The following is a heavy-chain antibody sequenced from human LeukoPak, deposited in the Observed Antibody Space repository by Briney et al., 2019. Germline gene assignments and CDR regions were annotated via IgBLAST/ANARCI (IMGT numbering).Heavy chain of an antibody. V-gene: IGHV3-23*01. CDR1: GFTFSSYA. Sequence: GGSWRLSCAASGFTFSSYAMSWVRKAPGKGLEWVSAISGSGGSTYYADSVKGRSTISRDNSKNTLYLQMNSLRAEDTAVYYCARDRYYDSSGTFDYWGQGTLVTVSS. CDR3: ARDRYYDSSGTFDY. D-gene: IGHD3-22*01. J-gene: IGHJ4*02. CDR2: ISGSGGST.